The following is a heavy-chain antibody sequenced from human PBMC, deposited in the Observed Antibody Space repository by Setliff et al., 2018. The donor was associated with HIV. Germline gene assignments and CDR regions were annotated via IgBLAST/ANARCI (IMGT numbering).Heavy chain of an antibody. CDR2: ISYHEKDT. CDR3: TKPTTVVTSYYFDS. Sequence: SLRLSCGASGFTFSNYGMHWVRRAPGKGLEWVASISYHEKDTFYADSVKGRFTISRDNSKNMLYLQMNSLTTEDTAVYYCTKPTTVVTSYYFDSWGQGTQVTVSS. V-gene: IGHV3-30*18. CDR1: GFTFSNYG. J-gene: IGHJ4*02. D-gene: IGHD4-17*01.